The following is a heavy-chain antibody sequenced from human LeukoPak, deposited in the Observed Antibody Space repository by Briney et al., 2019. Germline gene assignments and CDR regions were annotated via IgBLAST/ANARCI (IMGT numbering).Heavy chain of an antibody. CDR1: GFTFSSYG. V-gene: IGHV3-33*08. D-gene: IGHD1-7*01. J-gene: IGHJ4*02. CDR2: IWYGGSNK. Sequence: PGGSLRLSCAASGFTFSSYGMHWVRQAPGKGLEWVAVIWYGGSNKYYADSVKGRFTISRDNAKNSLYLQMNSLRAEDTAIYYCAREDDWNYEDYWGQGTLVTVSS. CDR3: AREDDWNYEDY.